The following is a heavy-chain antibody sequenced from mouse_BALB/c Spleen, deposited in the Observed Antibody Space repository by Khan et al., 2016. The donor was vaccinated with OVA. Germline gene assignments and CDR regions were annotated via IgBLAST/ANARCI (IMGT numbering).Heavy chain of an antibody. D-gene: IGHD2-3*01. Sequence: VQLQQPGAELVRPGALVKLSCKASGFNITDYYIHWVMQRPEQGLEWIGWIDPENGNTIYDPKFQGKASITADTSSNTLYLHLSSLTSEYTAVYFCARSGYFSWFPYWGQGTLVTVSA. V-gene: IGHV14-1*02. J-gene: IGHJ3*01. CDR2: IDPENGNT. CDR1: GFNITDYY. CDR3: ARSGYFSWFPY.